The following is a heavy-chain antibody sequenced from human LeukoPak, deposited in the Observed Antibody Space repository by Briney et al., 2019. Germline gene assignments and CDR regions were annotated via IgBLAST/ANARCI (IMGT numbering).Heavy chain of an antibody. D-gene: IGHD2-15*01. CDR1: GFTFNNYA. J-gene: IGHJ4*02. V-gene: IGHV3-30*04. Sequence: GRSLRLSCAASGFTFNNYAMHWVRQAPGKGLEWMTFISFHGKDKFYADSMKGRLTISRDNSQRTLVMEMNSLRAEDTAVYYCVRQDCSAGSCYLDHWGQGILVTVSS. CDR3: VRQDCSAGSCYLDH. CDR2: ISFHGKDK.